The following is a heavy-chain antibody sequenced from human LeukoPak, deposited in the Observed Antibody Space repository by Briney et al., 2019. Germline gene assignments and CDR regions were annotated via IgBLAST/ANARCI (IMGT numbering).Heavy chain of an antibody. V-gene: IGHV3-23*01. CDR3: AKDPETGYDFILFGFDY. D-gene: IGHD5-12*01. CDR1: GFTFSSYG. J-gene: IGHJ4*02. CDR2: ISGSGGST. Sequence: PGGSLRLSCAASGFTFSSYGVSWVRQAPGKGLEWVSPISGSGGSTYYADSVKGRFTISRDNSKNTLYLQVNSLRVEDTALYYCAKDPETGYDFILFGFDYWGQGTLVTVSS.